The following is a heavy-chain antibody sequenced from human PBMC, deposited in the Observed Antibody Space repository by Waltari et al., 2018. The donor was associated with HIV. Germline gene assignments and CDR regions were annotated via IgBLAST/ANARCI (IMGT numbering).Heavy chain of an antibody. J-gene: IGHJ4*02. V-gene: IGHV3-7*03. CDR1: GFTFHQSS. D-gene: IGHD6-25*01. Sequence: VESGGGLVEPGGSLTLSCRTSGFTFHQSSRNWGRRRPGTGLEWVASLKRDGTEPSYGDATEGRFTISRDNSANSVFLHIDRLKVEDTARYFCVRDDPGYLPIDYWGQGTVVSV. CDR3: VRDDPGYLPIDY. CDR2: LKRDGTEP.